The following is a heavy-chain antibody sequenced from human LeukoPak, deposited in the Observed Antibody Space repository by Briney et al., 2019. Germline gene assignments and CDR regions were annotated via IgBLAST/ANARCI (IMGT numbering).Heavy chain of an antibody. CDR3: ASWRWLQSDVDY. Sequence: GSLRLPCAASGFTFNNYAMHWVRQAPGKGLEWVAVISYDGSNKYYADSVKGRFTISRDNSKNTLYLQMNNLRAEDTAVYYCASWRWLQSDVDYWGQGTLVTVSS. J-gene: IGHJ4*02. D-gene: IGHD5-24*01. V-gene: IGHV3-30*04. CDR2: ISYDGSNK. CDR1: GFTFNNYA.